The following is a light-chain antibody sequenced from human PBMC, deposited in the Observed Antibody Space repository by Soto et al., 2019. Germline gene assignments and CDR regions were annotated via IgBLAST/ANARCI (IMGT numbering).Light chain of an antibody. V-gene: IGKV1-6*01. CDR2: AAS. Sequence: AIQMTQSPSSLSASVGDRVTITCRASQGIRDDLGWYQQKPGKAPKLLIYAASSLQSGVPSRFSGSGFGTDFTLTISSLQPEDSATYYCLQDNNYPRTFGQGTKVEIK. CDR3: LQDNNYPRT. J-gene: IGKJ1*01. CDR1: QGIRDD.